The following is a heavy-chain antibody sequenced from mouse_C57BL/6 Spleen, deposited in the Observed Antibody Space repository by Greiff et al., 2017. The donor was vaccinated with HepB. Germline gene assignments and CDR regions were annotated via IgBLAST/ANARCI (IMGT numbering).Heavy chain of an antibody. J-gene: IGHJ2*01. CDR3: AKGGFDY. Sequence: VQLQESGPGLVAPSQCLSITCTASGFSFTSYGVSWVRQPPGKGLEWLGVIWGDGRTNNHSALISRLSISKDNSKSQVFLTLNSLQTDDTATYYCAKGGFDYWGQGTTLTVSS. V-gene: IGHV2-3*01. CDR1: GFSFTSYG. CDR2: IWGDGRT.